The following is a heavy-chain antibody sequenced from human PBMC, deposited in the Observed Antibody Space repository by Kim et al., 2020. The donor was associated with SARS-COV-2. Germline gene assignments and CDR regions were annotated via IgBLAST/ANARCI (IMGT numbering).Heavy chain of an antibody. J-gene: IGHJ4*02. CDR2: ISYDGSNK. V-gene: IGHV3-30*18. CDR3: AKELGDSSGYYLGFDY. D-gene: IGHD3-22*01. Sequence: GGSLRLSCAASGFTFSSYGMHWVRQAPGKGLEWVAVISYDGSNKYYADSVKGRFTISRDNSKNTLYLQMNSLRAEDTAVYYCAKELGDSSGYYLGFDYWGQGTLVTVSS. CDR1: GFTFSSYG.